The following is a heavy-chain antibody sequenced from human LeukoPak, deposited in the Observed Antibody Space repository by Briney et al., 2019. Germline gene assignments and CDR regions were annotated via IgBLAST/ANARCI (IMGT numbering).Heavy chain of an antibody. CDR3: ARTFGEFSGFDY. CDR2: IYYSGST. D-gene: IGHD3-10*01. CDR1: GGSISSYY. J-gene: IGHJ4*02. Sequence: SETLSLTCTASGGSISSYYWSWIRQPPGKRPERIGYIYYSGSTNYNPSLKSRVTISVDTSKNQFSLKLSSVTAADTAVYYCARTFGEFSGFDYWGQGTLVTVSS. V-gene: IGHV4-59*01.